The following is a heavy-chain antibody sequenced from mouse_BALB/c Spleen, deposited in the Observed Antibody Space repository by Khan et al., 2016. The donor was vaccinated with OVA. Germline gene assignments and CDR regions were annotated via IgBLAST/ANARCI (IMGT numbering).Heavy chain of an antibody. Sequence: QIQLVQSGPELKKPGETVKISCKASGYTFTNYGMNWVKKAPGKGLKWMGWINTNTGEPTYGEEFKGRFAFSLETSASTAYLRINNLKNDDTATNFCARSRWLLPAMDYWGQGTSVTVSS. D-gene: IGHD2-3*01. CDR3: ARSRWLLPAMDY. CDR2: INTNTGEP. J-gene: IGHJ4*01. V-gene: IGHV9-3*02. CDR1: GYTFTNYG.